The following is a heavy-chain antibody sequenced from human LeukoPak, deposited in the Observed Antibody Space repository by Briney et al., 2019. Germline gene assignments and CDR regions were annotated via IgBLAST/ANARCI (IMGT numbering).Heavy chain of an antibody. D-gene: IGHD3-10*01. CDR2: IIPIFGTA. J-gene: IGHJ4*02. Sequence: SVTDSFKASGGTFHHYPTSWVRQAPGQGLEWLGGIIPIFGTANYAQKFKDRVAITPDESTSTDYMELSSLRSEDTAVYYCARGVGGVIYSLHFDFWGQGTLVTVSS. V-gene: IGHV1-69*01. CDR3: ARGVGGVIYSLHFDF. CDR1: GGTFHHYP.